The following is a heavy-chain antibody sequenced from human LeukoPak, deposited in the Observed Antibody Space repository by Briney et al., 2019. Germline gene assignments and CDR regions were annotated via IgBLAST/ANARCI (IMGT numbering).Heavy chain of an antibody. CDR2: IWSDGSNT. J-gene: IGHJ4*02. CDR3: ARDVCSSTSCSFGY. D-gene: IGHD2-2*01. Sequence: GGSLRLSCAASGFTFSSHALHWVRQAPGKGLEWVAAIWSDGSNTYYADSVKGRFTISRDNSKNTLYLQMNSLRAEDTAVYFCARDVCSSTSCSFGYWGQGTLVTVSS. CDR1: GFTFSSHA. V-gene: IGHV3-33*08.